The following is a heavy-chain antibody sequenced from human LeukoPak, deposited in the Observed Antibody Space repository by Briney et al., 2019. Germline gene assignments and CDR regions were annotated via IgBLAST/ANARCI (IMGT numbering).Heavy chain of an antibody. CDR3: ARGLNDSWTGENY. Sequence: SETLSLTCAVYDGSFSGYYWSWIRQPPGKGLEWIGEINHSGSTNYNPSLKSRVTISLDTSKSQFSLKVRYVTAADTAVYYCARGLNDSWTGENYWGQGTLVTVTS. D-gene: IGHD3-3*01. CDR2: INHSGST. J-gene: IGHJ4*02. V-gene: IGHV4-34*01. CDR1: DGSFSGYY.